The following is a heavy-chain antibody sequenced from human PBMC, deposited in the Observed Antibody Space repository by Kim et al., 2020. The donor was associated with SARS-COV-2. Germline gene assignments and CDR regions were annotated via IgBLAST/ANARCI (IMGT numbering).Heavy chain of an antibody. V-gene: IGHV4-59*01. Sequence: SETLSLTCTVSGGSISSYYWSWIRQPPGKGLEWIGYIYYSGSTNYNPSLKSRVTISVDTSKNQFSLKLSSVTAADTAVYYCARDNPIQWNHHVGLFDTALSGMDVWGQGTTVTVSS. CDR3: ARDNPIQWNHHVGLFDTALSGMDV. CDR1: GGSISSYY. J-gene: IGHJ6*02. D-gene: IGHD5-18*01. CDR2: IYYSGST.